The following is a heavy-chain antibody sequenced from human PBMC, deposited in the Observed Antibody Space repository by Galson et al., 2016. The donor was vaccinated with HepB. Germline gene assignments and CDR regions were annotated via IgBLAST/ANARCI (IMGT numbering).Heavy chain of an antibody. CDR2: IYWNDNT. Sequence: PALVKPTQTLTLTCTFSGFSLSAEAVGVGWIRQAPGKAPQWLAFIYWNDNTYYSPSLQTRLTITKDTSKNQVVLTMTNMDPVDTATYYCAHGSGWLFDHWGQGTLVTVSS. V-gene: IGHV2-5*01. D-gene: IGHD6-19*01. J-gene: IGHJ4*02. CDR1: GFSLSAEAVG. CDR3: AHGSGWLFDH.